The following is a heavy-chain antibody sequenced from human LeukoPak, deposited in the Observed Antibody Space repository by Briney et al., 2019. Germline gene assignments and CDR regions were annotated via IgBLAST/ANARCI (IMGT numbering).Heavy chain of an antibody. D-gene: IGHD2-15*01. Sequence: GGSLRLSCAASGFTFSSYGMNWVRQAPGKGLEWVANVKQDGSETYYVDSVKGRFTISRDNAKNSLFLQMNSLRAEDTAVYYCARVLRYCSGGNCYSGGLGYMDVWGKGTTVTISS. J-gene: IGHJ6*03. CDR1: GFTFSSYG. CDR3: ARVLRYCSGGNCYSGGLGYMDV. V-gene: IGHV3-7*03. CDR2: VKQDGSET.